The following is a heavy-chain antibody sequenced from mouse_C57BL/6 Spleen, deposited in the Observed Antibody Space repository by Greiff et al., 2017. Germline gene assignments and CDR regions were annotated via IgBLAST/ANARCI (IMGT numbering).Heavy chain of an antibody. CDR1: GYTFTSYW. Sequence: QVQLQQPGAELVRPGSSVKLSCKASGYTFTSYWMHWVKQRPIQGLEWIGNIDPSDSETHYNQKFKDKATLTVDKSSSTAYMQLSSLTSEDSAVFYCASGCLYYDYDEAWFAYWGPGTLVTVSA. CDR3: ASGCLYYDYDEAWFAY. D-gene: IGHD2-4*01. CDR2: IDPSDSET. V-gene: IGHV1-52*01. J-gene: IGHJ3*01.